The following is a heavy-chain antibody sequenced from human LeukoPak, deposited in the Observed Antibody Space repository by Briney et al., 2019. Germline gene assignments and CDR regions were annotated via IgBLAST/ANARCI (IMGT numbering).Heavy chain of an antibody. V-gene: IGHV3-30-3*01. Sequence: GGSLRPSCAASGFTFSSYAMHWVRQAPGKGLEWVAVISYEGNNKYYADPVKGRFTISRDNSKNTLYLQMNSLRAEDTAVYYCARDSGSSGYYLEYFQHWGQGTLVTVSS. J-gene: IGHJ1*01. D-gene: IGHD3-22*01. CDR3: ARDSGSSGYYLEYFQH. CDR2: ISYEGNNK. CDR1: GFTFSSYA.